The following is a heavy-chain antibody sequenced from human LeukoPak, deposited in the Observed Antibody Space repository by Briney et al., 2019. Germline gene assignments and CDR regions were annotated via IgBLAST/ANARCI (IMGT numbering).Heavy chain of an antibody. CDR2: IIPILGIA. Sequence: SVKVSCKASGGTFSSYTISWVRQAPGQGLEWMGRIIPILGIANYAQTFKGRVTITANKSTSTAYMELSSMRSEDTAVYYCARGLVGVPPSVFDIWGQGTMVTVSS. CDR1: GGTFSSYT. J-gene: IGHJ3*02. V-gene: IGHV1-69*02. CDR3: ARGLVGVPPSVFDI. D-gene: IGHD1-26*01.